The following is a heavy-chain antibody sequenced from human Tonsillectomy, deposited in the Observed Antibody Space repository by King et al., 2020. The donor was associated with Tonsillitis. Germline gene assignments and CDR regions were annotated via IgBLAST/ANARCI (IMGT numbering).Heavy chain of an antibody. CDR1: GFSLSTSGMR. CDR3: ARNSGGAYNWFDP. V-gene: IGHV2-70*04. CDR2: IDWDDDK. D-gene: IGHD2-15*01. J-gene: IGHJ5*02. Sequence: TLKESGPALVKPTQTLTLTCTFSGFSLSTSGMRVSWIRQPPGKALEWLARIDWDDDKFYSTSLKTRLTIPKDTSKNQVVLKMTNMDPVDTATYFCARNSGGAYNWFDPWGQGTLVTVSS.